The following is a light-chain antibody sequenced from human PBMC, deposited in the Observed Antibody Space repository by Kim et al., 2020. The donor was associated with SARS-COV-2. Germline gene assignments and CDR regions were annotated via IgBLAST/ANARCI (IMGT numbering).Light chain of an antibody. CDR3: QQYYSTPPT. CDR2: WAS. V-gene: IGKV4-1*01. CDR1: QSVLYSSKNKNY. Sequence: ATINRKSSQSVLYSSKNKNYLAWYQQKPGQPPKLLIYWASTRESGVPDRFSGSGSGTDFTLTISSLQAEDVAVYYCQQYYSTPPTFGQGTKVEIK. J-gene: IGKJ1*01.